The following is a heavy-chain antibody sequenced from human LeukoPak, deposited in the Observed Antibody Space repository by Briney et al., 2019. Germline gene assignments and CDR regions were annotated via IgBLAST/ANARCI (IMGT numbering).Heavy chain of an antibody. CDR3: ARSEARFMLS. CDR2: INTDGSST. Sequence: GGSLRLSCAAAGFTFSSYWMHWVRQAPGKGLVWVSRINTDGSSTIYADSVKGRFTISRDNAKNSLFLQMNSLRAEDTAVYYCARSEARFMLSWGQGTLVTVSS. J-gene: IGHJ4*02. D-gene: IGHD3-16*02. CDR1: GFTFSSYW. V-gene: IGHV3-74*01.